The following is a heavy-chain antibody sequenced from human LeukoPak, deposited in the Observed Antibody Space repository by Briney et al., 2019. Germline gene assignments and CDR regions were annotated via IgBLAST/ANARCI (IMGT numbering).Heavy chain of an antibody. CDR2: IYTSGST. CDR1: GGSISSYY. J-gene: IGHJ6*03. CDR3: AREVGYQLYYYYYYYMDV. Sequence: SETLSLTCTVSGGSISSYYWSWIRQPAGKGLEWIGRIYTSGSTNSNPSLKSRVTMSVDTSKNQFSLKLSSVTAADTAVYYCAREVGYQLYYYYYYYMDVWGKGTTVTVSS. D-gene: IGHD2-2*01. V-gene: IGHV4-4*07.